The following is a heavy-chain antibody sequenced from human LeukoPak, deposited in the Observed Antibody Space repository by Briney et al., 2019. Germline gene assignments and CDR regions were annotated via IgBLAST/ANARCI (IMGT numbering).Heavy chain of an antibody. CDR2: ISDDGSRQ. Sequence: KTGGSLRLSCAATGFTFSNYAIHWGRQAPGKGLEWVAFISDDGSRQHYADSVKGRFTISRDNSKNTLNLQMNSLRAEDTAVYYCVKDRTGTYTLDYWGQGTLVTVSS. V-gene: IGHV3-30-3*01. D-gene: IGHD3-10*01. CDR1: GFTFSNYA. J-gene: IGHJ4*02. CDR3: VKDRTGTYTLDY.